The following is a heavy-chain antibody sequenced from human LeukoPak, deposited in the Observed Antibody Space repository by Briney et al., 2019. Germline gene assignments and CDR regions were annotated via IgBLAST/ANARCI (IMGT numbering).Heavy chain of an antibody. V-gene: IGHV3-74*01. CDR2: INSDGSST. Sequence: GGSLRLSCAASGFTFSSYWMHWVRQAPGKGLVWVSRINSDGSSTSYADSVKGRFTISRDNAKNTLFLQMSSLRVEDTAVYYCARDFGAFCSSTSCYSRFAFDIWGQGTMVTVSS. D-gene: IGHD2-2*01. CDR1: GFTFSSYW. J-gene: IGHJ3*02. CDR3: ARDFGAFCSSTSCYSRFAFDI.